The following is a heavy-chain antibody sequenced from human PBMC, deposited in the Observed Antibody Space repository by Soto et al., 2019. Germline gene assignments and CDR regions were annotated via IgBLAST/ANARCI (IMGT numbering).Heavy chain of an antibody. V-gene: IGHV1-2*02. D-gene: IGHD3-16*01. Sequence: GASVKVSCKASGYTFTGYYMHWVRQAPGQGLEWMGWINPNSGVTNYAQNLQGRVTMTTDTSTSTAYMELRSLRSDDTAVYYCARGPPFHWGQETLVTVSS. CDR2: INPNSGVT. J-gene: IGHJ4*02. CDR1: GYTFTGYY. CDR3: ARGPPFH.